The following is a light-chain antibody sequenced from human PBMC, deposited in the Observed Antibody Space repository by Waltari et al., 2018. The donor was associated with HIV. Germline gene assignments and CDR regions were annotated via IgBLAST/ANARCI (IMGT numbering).Light chain of an antibody. J-gene: IGLJ2*01. CDR3: LLSYSGARV. CDR2: DTS. CDR1: PGSGTSGHY. Sequence: QAVVTQEPSLTVSPGGTVTLTCGSSPGSGTSGHYPYRFQQKPGQAPRTLIYDTSNRPSWTPARFSGSLLGGKAALTLSGAQPEDEAEYYCLLSYSGARVFGGGTKLTVL. V-gene: IGLV7-46*01.